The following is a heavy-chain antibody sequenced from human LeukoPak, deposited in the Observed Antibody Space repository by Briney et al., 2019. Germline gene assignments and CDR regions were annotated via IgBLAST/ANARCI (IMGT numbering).Heavy chain of an antibody. J-gene: IGHJ5*02. D-gene: IGHD2-8*01. CDR3: ARARWYCTNGVCYRSWFDP. Sequence: PSEILSLTCAVYGGSFSGYYWSWIRQPPGKGLEWIGEINHSGSTNYNPSLKSRVTISVDTSKNQFSLKLSSVTAADTAVYYCARARWYCTNGVCYRSWFDPWGQGTLVTVSS. V-gene: IGHV4-34*01. CDR1: GGSFSGYY. CDR2: INHSGST.